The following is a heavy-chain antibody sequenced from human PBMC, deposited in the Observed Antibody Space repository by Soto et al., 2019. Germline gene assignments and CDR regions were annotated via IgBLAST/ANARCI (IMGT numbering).Heavy chain of an antibody. J-gene: IGHJ3*02. CDR2: ISGRGGTT. V-gene: IGHV3-23*01. CDR1: GFTFSSYA. CDR3: AKDAHLGELSFFGEPDAFDI. D-gene: IGHD3-16*02. Sequence: GGSLRLSCAASGFTFSSYAMSWVRQAPGKGLEWVSAISGRGGTTYYADSVKGRFTISRDNSKTTLYLQMNSLRAEDTAVYYCAKDAHLGELSFFGEPDAFDIWGQGTMVTVSS.